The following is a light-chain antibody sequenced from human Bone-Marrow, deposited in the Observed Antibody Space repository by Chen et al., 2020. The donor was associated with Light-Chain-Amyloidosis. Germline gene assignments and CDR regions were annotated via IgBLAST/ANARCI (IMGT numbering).Light chain of an antibody. Sequence: SYVLTQPSSVSVAPGQTAPIACGGNNIGSTSVHWYQQTPGQAPLLVVYDDSDRPSGIPERLSGSNSGNTGTLTISRVEAGDEADYYCQVWDRSSDRPVFGGGTKLTVL. CDR3: QVWDRSSDRPV. V-gene: IGLV3-21*02. CDR1: NIGSTS. J-gene: IGLJ3*02. CDR2: DDS.